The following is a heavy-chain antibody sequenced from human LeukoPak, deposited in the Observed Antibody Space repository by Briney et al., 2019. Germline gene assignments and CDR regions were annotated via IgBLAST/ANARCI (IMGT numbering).Heavy chain of an antibody. V-gene: IGHV1-69*05. J-gene: IGHJ5*02. Sequence: SVKVSCKASGGTFSSYANSWVRQAPGQGLEWMGGIIPIFGTANYAQKFQGRVTITTDESTSTAYMELSSLRSEDTAVYYCARAPSTTIFGVAHNWFDPWGQGTLVTVSP. CDR1: GGTFSSYA. CDR3: ARAPSTTIFGVAHNWFDP. CDR2: IIPIFGTA. D-gene: IGHD3-3*01.